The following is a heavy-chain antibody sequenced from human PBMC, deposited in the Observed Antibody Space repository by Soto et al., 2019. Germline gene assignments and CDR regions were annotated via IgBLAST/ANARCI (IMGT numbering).Heavy chain of an antibody. J-gene: IGHJ4*02. D-gene: IGHD4-17*01. CDR1: SGSISSSNW. CDR3: ARVYGDYAPYFDY. Sequence: QVQLQESGPGLVKPSGTLSLTCAVSSGSISSSNWWSWVRQPPGKGLEWIGEIYHSGSTNYNPSLTSRVTISVDKSKNQFSLKLSSVTAADTAVYYCARVYGDYAPYFDYWGQGTLVTVSS. CDR2: IYHSGST. V-gene: IGHV4-4*02.